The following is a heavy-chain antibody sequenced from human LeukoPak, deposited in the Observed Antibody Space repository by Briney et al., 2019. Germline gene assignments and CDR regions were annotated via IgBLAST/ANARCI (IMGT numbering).Heavy chain of an antibody. V-gene: IGHV1-8*01. Sequence: ASVKVSCKASGYTFTSYDINWVRQATGQGLEWMGWMNPNSGNTGYAQKFQGRVTMTRNTSISTAYMELSSLRSEDTAVYYCARVLPGVGATRGRYYFDYWGQGTLVTVSS. CDR2: MNPNSGNT. J-gene: IGHJ4*02. CDR3: ARVLPGVGATRGRYYFDY. CDR1: GYTFTSYD. D-gene: IGHD1-26*01.